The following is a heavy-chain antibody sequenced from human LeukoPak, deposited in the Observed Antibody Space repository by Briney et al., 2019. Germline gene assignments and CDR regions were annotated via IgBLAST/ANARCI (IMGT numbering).Heavy chain of an antibody. CDR1: GFTFSS. CDR2: ISGSGGSR. V-gene: IGHV3-23*01. J-gene: IGHJ5*02. Sequence: PGGSLRLSCAASGFTFSSWVRQAPGKGLEWVSTISGSGGSRSYADSVKGRFTISRDNSKNTLYLQMNSLKTDDTAVYYCTTELYCGGDCYPGAWGQGTLVTVSS. D-gene: IGHD2-21*02. CDR3: TTELYCGGDCYPGA.